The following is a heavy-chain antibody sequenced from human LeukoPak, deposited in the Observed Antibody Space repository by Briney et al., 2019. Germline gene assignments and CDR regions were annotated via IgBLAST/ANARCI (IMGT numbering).Heavy chain of an antibody. Sequence: SETLSLTCTVSGGSISSYYWSWIRQPPGKGLEWIGEINHSGSTNYNPSLKSRVTISVDTSKNQFSLKLSSVTAADTAVYYCARCVMATSFDPWGQGTLVTVSS. CDR3: ARCVMATSFDP. V-gene: IGHV4-59*01. J-gene: IGHJ5*02. CDR1: GGSISSYY. CDR2: INHSGST. D-gene: IGHD5-24*01.